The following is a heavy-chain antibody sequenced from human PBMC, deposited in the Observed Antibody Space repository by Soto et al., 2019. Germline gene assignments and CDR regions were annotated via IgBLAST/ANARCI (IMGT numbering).Heavy chain of an antibody. J-gene: IGHJ4*02. CDR3: VRTSLVVASATREDY. V-gene: IGHV3-74*01. CDR2: INSDGSST. D-gene: IGHD2-15*01. CDR1: GFTFSSYW. Sequence: EVQLVESGGGLVQPGGSLRLSCAASGFTFSSYWMHWVRQAPGKGLVWVSRINSDGSSTSYADSVKGRFTISRDNAKNTLYMPMNSLRAEDTAAYYCVRTSLVVASATREDYWGQGALVTASS.